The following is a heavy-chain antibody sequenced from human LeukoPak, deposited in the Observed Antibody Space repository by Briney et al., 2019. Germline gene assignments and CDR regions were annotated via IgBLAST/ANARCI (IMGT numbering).Heavy chain of an antibody. CDR2: ISWNSGSI. J-gene: IGHJ4*02. Sequence: GRSLRLSCAASGFTFDDYAMHWVRQAPGKGLEWVSGISWNSGSIGYADSVKGRFTISRDNAKNSLYLQMNSLRAEDTALYYCAKVSASYSSGWYAYYFDYWGQGTLVTVSS. V-gene: IGHV3-9*01. CDR1: GFTFDDYA. D-gene: IGHD6-19*01. CDR3: AKVSASYSSGWYAYYFDY.